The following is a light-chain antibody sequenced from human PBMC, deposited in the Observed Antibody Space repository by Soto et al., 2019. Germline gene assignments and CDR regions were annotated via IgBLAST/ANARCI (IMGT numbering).Light chain of an antibody. Sequence: QSVLTQPPSVSGAPGQRVTISCTGSSSIFGAGYDVHWYQQLPGTAPKLLIYANTNRPSGVPDRFSGSKSGTSASLAITGLQAEDEADYYCQSYDSSLSGSNWVFGGGTKLTVL. CDR2: ANT. V-gene: IGLV1-40*01. CDR3: QSYDSSLSGSNWV. CDR1: SSIFGAGYD. J-gene: IGLJ3*02.